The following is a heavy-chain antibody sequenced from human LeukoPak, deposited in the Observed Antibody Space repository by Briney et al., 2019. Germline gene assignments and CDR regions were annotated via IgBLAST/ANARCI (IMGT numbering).Heavy chain of an antibody. V-gene: IGHV4-59*01. CDR2: IYYSGST. Sequence: SETLSLTCTVSGGSISSYYWSWIRQPPGKGLEWIGYIYYSGSTNYNPSLKSRVTISVDTSKNQFSLKLSSVTAADTAVYYCAIATMVKAFDIWGQGTMVTVSS. CDR1: GGSISSYY. D-gene: IGHD3-10*01. J-gene: IGHJ3*02. CDR3: AIATMVKAFDI.